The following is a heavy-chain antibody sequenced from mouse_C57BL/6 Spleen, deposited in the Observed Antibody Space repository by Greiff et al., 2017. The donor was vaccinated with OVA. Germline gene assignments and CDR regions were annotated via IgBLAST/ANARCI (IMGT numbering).Heavy chain of an antibody. CDR3: ARDRYYYGSSAFDY. Sequence: EVQLQQSGGGLVKPGGSLKLSCAASGFTFSSYAMSWVRQTPEKRLEWVATISDGGSYTYYPDNVKGRFTISRDNAKNNLYLQMSHLKSEDTAMYYCARDRYYYGSSAFDYWGQGTTLTVSS. V-gene: IGHV5-4*01. CDR2: ISDGGSYT. CDR1: GFTFSSYA. D-gene: IGHD1-1*01. J-gene: IGHJ2*01.